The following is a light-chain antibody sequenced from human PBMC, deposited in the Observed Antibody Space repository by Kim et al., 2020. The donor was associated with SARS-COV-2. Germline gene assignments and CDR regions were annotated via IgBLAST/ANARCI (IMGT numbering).Light chain of an antibody. CDR2: QDS. Sequence: SYELTQPPSVSVSPGQTASITCSGDKLGDKYACWYQQKSGQSPVLVIYQDSKRPSGIPERFSGSNSGNTATLTISGTQAMDEADYYCQAWDSSIVVFGGGTQLTVL. V-gene: IGLV3-1*01. CDR1: KLGDKY. J-gene: IGLJ2*01. CDR3: QAWDSSIVV.